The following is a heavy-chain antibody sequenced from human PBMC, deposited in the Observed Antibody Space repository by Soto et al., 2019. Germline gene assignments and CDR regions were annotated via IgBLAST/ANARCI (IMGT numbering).Heavy chain of an antibody. CDR1: GGTFSSYA. J-gene: IGHJ3*02. V-gene: IGHV3-23*01. D-gene: IGHD3-3*01. CDR3: AKETLPYYDFWSGYYTPGAFDI. CDR2: ISGSGGST. Sequence: XGSLRLSCAASGGTFSSYAMSWVRQAPGKGLDWVSAISGSGGSTYYADSVKGRFTISRDNSKNTLYLQMNSLRAEDTAVYYCAKETLPYYDFWSGYYTPGAFDIWGQGTMVTVSS.